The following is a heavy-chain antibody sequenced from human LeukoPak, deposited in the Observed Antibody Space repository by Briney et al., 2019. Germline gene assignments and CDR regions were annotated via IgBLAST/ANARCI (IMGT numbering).Heavy chain of an antibody. CDR2: IYYSGST. CDR3: ARHRRPFDY. Sequence: SETLSLTCTVSGGSISSYYWSWIRQPPGKGLEWIGYIYYSGSTNYNPSLKSRVTISVDTSKNQFSLKLSSVTAADTAVYYCARHRRPFDYWGQGTLVTVSS. CDR1: GGSISSYY. V-gene: IGHV4-59*08. J-gene: IGHJ4*02.